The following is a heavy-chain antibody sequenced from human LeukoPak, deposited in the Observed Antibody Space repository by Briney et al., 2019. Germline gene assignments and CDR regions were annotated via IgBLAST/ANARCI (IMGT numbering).Heavy chain of an antibody. CDR3: ARDRSGSCYFDY. CDR2: IYYSGST. J-gene: IGHJ4*02. D-gene: IGHD2-15*01. V-gene: IGHV4-59*12. CDR1: GGSISSYY. Sequence: PSETLSLTCTVSGGSISSYYRSWIRQPPGKGLEWIGYIYYSGSTNYNPSLKSRVTISVDRSKNQFSLKLSSVTAADTAVYYCARDRSGSCYFDYWGQGTLVTVSS.